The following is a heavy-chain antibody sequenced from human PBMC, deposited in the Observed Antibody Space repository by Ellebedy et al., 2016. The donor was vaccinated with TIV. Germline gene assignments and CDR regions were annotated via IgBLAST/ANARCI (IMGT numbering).Heavy chain of an antibody. CDR2: IGWDGDR. CDR1: GFSITSTGMC. V-gene: IGHV2-70*01. CDR3: ARTRPGSIHYGLDV. J-gene: IGHJ6*02. D-gene: IGHD3-10*01. Sequence: SGPTLVXPTQPLTLTCTFSGFSITSTGMCVSWIRQPPGKALEWLAVIGWDGDRYYSTSLKTRLTISKDTSKDQVVLTMTNMDPMDTATYYCARTRPGSIHYGLDVWGQGTTVTVSS.